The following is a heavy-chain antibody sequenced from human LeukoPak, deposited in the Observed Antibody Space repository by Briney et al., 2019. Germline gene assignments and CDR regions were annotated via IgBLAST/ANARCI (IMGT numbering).Heavy chain of an antibody. J-gene: IGHJ4*02. CDR2: IWYDGSNK. V-gene: IGHV3-30*02. CDR1: GFTFSSYG. D-gene: IGHD3-10*01. CDR3: AKSRPPYGSGSYLFDY. Sequence: GGSLRLSCAASGFTFSSYGMHWVRQAPGKGLEWVAVIWYDGSNKYYADSVKGRFTISRDNSKNTLYLQMNSLRAEDTAVYYCAKSRPPYGSGSYLFDYWGQGTLDTVSS.